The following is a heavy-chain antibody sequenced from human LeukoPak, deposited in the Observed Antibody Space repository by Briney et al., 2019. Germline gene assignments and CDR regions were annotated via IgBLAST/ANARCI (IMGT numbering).Heavy chain of an antibody. J-gene: IGHJ1*01. CDR2: IYRFGNT. V-gene: IGHV4-4*08. CDR3: AGRGQRYFRD. Sequence: SETLSLTCTVSGDSISSDYWSWIRQPPGKGLEWIGYIYRFGNTDYKPSLMRRVTISLDTSKKQLSLNLTSVTAADTAVYYCAGRGQRYFRDWGQGTLLSVSS. CDR1: GDSISSDY.